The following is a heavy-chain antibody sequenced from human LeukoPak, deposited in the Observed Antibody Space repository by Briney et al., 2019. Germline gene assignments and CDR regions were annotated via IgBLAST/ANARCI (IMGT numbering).Heavy chain of an antibody. Sequence: PGGSLRLSCAASGFTFSSYDMHWVRQATGKGLEWVSAIGTAGNTYYPGSVKGRFTISRENAKNSLYLQMNSLRAGDTAVYYCARESGSYYDSSGEGMDVWGQGTTVTVSS. CDR3: ARESGSYYDSSGEGMDV. J-gene: IGHJ6*02. CDR2: IGTAGNT. D-gene: IGHD3-22*01. V-gene: IGHV3-13*01. CDR1: GFTFSSYD.